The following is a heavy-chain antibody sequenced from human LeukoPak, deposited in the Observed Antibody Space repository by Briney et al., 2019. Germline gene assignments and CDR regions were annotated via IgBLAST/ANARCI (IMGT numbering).Heavy chain of an antibody. D-gene: IGHD2-2*01. CDR3: ATLFDYQHYFDY. J-gene: IGHJ4*02. Sequence: GGSLRLSCAASGFTFSIYAMSWLRQAPGRGLQWVSSITSRGESTWYVDSVKGRFTISRDNSKNTLYLQMNSLRADDTAVSYCATLFDYQHYFDYWGQGTPVTVSS. CDR2: ITSRGEST. CDR1: GFTFSIYA. V-gene: IGHV3-23*01.